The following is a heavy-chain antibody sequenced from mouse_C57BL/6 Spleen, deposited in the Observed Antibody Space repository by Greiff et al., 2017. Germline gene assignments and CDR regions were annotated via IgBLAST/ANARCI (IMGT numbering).Heavy chain of an antibody. CDR1: GYTFTSYW. D-gene: IGHD2-3*01. CDR3: ARLDGYSDY. J-gene: IGHJ2*01. Sequence: VQLQQPGAELVKPGASVKLSCKASGYTFTSYWMQWVKQRPGQGLEWIGEIDPSDSYTNYNQKFKGKATLTVDTSSSTAYMQLSSLTSEDSAVYYCARLDGYSDYWGQGTTLTVSS. CDR2: IDPSDSYT. V-gene: IGHV1-50*01.